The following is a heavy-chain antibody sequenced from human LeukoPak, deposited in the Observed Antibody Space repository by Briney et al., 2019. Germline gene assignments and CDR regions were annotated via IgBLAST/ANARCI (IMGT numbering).Heavy chain of an antibody. CDR3: ARALGYCTNGVCPNHDAFDI. Sequence: ASXXVSCKASGYTFTSYDINWVGQATGQGVEWMGWMNPNSGRTGYAQKFQGRVTITRKTYISTDYMEMSRLRSEDTAVYYCARALGYCTNGVCPNHDAFDIWGQGTMVTVSS. D-gene: IGHD2-8*01. J-gene: IGHJ3*02. CDR2: MNPNSGRT. V-gene: IGHV1-8*01. CDR1: GYTFTSYD.